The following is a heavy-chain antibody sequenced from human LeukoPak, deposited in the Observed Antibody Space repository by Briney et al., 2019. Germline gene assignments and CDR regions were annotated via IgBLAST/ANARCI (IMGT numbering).Heavy chain of an antibody. J-gene: IGHJ4*02. V-gene: IGHV4-61*02. CDR2: IYASGSA. CDR1: GGSISSGSYF. CDR3: ARDVAYGDYVDY. D-gene: IGHD4-17*01. Sequence: SQTLSLTCTVSGGSISSGSYFWSWIRQPAGKGLEWIGRIYASGSANYNPSLKSRVTISVDTSKNQFSLKLSSVTAADTAVHYCARDVAYGDYVDYWGQGTLVTVSS.